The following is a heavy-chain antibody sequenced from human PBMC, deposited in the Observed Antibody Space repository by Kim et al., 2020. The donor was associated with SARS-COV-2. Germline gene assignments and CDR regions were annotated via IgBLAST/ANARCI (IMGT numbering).Heavy chain of an antibody. CDR3: VSQPSSGWS. D-gene: IGHD6-13*01. J-gene: IGHJ4*02. CDR2: INITSGYE. CDR1: GFTFTTHN. V-gene: IGHV3-21*03. Sequence: GGSLRLSCAVSGFTFTTHNMNWVRQAPGKGLKCVSSINITSGYEYYADSVKGRFTISRDNAKNSVYLQMNNLRADDSGVYYCVSQPSSGWSWGQGMLVTVSS.